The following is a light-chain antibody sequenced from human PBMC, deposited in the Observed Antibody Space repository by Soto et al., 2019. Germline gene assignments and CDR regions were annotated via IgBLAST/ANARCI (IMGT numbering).Light chain of an antibody. CDR2: GAS. CDR3: QHYGTAPPSWT. V-gene: IGKV3-20*01. J-gene: IGKJ1*01. Sequence: ETVLTQSPGTLSLSPGERATLSCRASQSVSSSYLAWYQQKPGQAPRLLIYGASSRTTGIPDRFSGSGSGTAFNLTISRMESEHLAVSYCQHYGTAPPSWTFGQGTKVEIK. CDR1: QSVSSSY.